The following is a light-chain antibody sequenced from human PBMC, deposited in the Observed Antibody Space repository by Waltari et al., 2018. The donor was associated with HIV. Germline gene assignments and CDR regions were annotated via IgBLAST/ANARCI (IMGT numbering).Light chain of an antibody. CDR3: CSYAGSSTSWV. Sequence: QSALTQPASVSGSPDQSIPISCNGHSSDVGRYNLVSWYQQHPGKAPKLMIYEGSKRPSGVSNRFSGSKSGNTASLTISGLQAEYEADYYCCSYAGSSTSWVFGGGTKLTVL. CDR2: EGS. CDR1: SSDVGRYNL. V-gene: IGLV2-23*01. J-gene: IGLJ3*02.